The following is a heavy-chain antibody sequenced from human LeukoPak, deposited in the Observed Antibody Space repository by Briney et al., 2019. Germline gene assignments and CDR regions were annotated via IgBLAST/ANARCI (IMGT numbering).Heavy chain of an antibody. D-gene: IGHD6-6*01. J-gene: IGHJ5*02. V-gene: IGHV4-39*01. Sequence: SETLSLTCTVSGGSISSSSYHWGWIRQPPGKGLEWVGNIYYSGTIYYNPSLKSRVTISVDTSKNQFSLKLSSVTAADTAVYYCAVYSTSSGWFDPWGQGTLSPSPQ. CDR2: IYYSGTI. CDR1: GGSISSSSYH. CDR3: AVYSTSSGWFDP.